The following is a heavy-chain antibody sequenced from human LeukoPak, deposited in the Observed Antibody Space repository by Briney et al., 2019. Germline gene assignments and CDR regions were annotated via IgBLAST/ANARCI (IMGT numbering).Heavy chain of an antibody. CDR2: IYYSGRT. D-gene: IGHD4-17*01. CDR1: GGSISSSSYY. Sequence: PSGTLSLTCTVSGGSISSSSYYWGWIRQPPGKGLEWIGSIYYSGRTYYNPSLKSRVTISVDTSKNQFSLRLSSVTAADTAVYYCARGFRGDNFDFWGQGTLVTVSS. CDR3: ARGFRGDNFDF. J-gene: IGHJ4*02. V-gene: IGHV4-39*07.